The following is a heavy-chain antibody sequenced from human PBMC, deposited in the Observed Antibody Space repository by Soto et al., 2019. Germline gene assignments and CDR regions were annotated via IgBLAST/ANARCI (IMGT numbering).Heavy chain of an antibody. Sequence: SETLSLTCTVSGGSISSGGYYWSWIRQHPGKGLEWIGYIYYSGSTYYNPSLKSRVTISVDTSKNQFSLKLSSVTAADTAVYYCARDLRGITGTTLFPYYWGQGTLVTVSS. CDR3: ARDLRGITGTTLFPYY. D-gene: IGHD1-7*01. CDR2: IYYSGST. J-gene: IGHJ4*02. V-gene: IGHV4-31*03. CDR1: GGSISSGGYY.